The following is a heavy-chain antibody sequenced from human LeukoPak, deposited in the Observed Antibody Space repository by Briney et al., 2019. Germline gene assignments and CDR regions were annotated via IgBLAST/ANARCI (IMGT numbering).Heavy chain of an antibody. D-gene: IGHD3-22*01. CDR1: GYTFTSYY. J-gene: IGHJ5*02. Sequence: ASVKVSCKASGYTFTSYYMHWVRQAPGQGLEWMGIINPSGGSTSYAQKFQGRVTMTRDMSTSTVYMELSSLRSEDTAVYYCARDTDYESSEGNWFDPWGQGTLVTVSS. CDR3: ARDTDYESSEGNWFDP. V-gene: IGHV1-46*01. CDR2: INPSGGST.